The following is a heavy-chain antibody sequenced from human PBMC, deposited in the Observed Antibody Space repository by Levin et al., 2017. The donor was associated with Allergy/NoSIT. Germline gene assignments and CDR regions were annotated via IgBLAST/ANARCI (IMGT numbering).Heavy chain of an antibody. V-gene: IGHV3-11*01. CDR2: ISSSGGTI. D-gene: IGHD6-13*01. Sequence: GESLKISCAASGFTFSDYYMSWIRQAPGKGLEWVSYISSSGGTIYYADSVKGRFTISRDNAKNSLYLQMNSLRAEDTAVYYCARSWQLGGDYFDYWGQGTLVTVSS. J-gene: IGHJ4*02. CDR3: ARSWQLGGDYFDY. CDR1: GFTFSDYY.